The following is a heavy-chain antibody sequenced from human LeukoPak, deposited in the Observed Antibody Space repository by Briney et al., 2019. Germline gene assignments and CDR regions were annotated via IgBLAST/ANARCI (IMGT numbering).Heavy chain of an antibody. V-gene: IGHV1-18*01. Sequence: ASVKVSCKASGDTFSSYGISWVRQAPGPGVEWMGWISAYNGNTNYAQKLQGRVTMTTDTSTTTAYMELRSLRSDDTAVYYCARLGYSYGLYYFDYWGQGTLVTVSS. CDR1: GDTFSSYG. D-gene: IGHD5-18*01. CDR3: ARLGYSYGLYYFDY. J-gene: IGHJ4*02. CDR2: ISAYNGNT.